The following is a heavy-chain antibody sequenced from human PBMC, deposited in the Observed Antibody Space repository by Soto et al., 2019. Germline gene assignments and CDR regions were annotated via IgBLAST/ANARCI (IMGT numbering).Heavy chain of an antibody. V-gene: IGHV1-69*01. D-gene: IGHD3-22*01. Sequence: QVQLVQSGAEVKKPGSSVKVSCKASGGTFSSYAISWVRQAPGQGLEWMGGIIPIFGTANYAQKFQVRVTITADESTSTAYMELSSLRSEDTAVYYCARARPHYYYDSSGYYYGSAFDIWGQATMVTVSS. CDR1: GGTFSSYA. J-gene: IGHJ3*02. CDR2: IIPIFGTA. CDR3: ARARPHYYYDSSGYYYGSAFDI.